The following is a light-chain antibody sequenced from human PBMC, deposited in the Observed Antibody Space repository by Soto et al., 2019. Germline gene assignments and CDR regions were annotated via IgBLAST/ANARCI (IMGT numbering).Light chain of an antibody. CDR2: GAS. V-gene: IGKV1-39*01. CDR1: QTFSGH. J-gene: IGKJ2*01. Sequence: DIQMTQSPSSLSASVGDTVTITCRANQTFSGHLKWYQQKPGKAPNLLIYGASFLQSGVPSRFSGSGSGTDFTLTISSLQPEDSSTYYCQQSYRIPPTFGQGTKVEI. CDR3: QQSYRIPPT.